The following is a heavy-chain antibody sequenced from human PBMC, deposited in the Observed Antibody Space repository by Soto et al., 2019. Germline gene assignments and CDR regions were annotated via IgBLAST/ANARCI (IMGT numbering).Heavy chain of an antibody. D-gene: IGHD6-19*01. V-gene: IGHV1-3*05. CDR1: GYTFTSYA. Sequence: QVQLVQSGAEEKKPGASVKVSCKASGYTFTSYAMHWVRQAPGQRLEWMGWINAGNGNTKYSQKFQGRVTITRDTXXSTAYMELSSLRSEDTAVYYCARVKGLGGWTPFGYWGQGTLVTVSS. CDR3: ARVKGLGGWTPFGY. CDR2: INAGNGNT. J-gene: IGHJ4*02.